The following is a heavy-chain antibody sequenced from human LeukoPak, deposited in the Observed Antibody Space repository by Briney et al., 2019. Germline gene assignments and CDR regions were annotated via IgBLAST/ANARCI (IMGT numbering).Heavy chain of an antibody. J-gene: IGHJ5*02. D-gene: IGHD3-10*01. CDR2: VSTSGST. V-gene: IGHV4-61*02. CDR3: ARDYFGLGGIDA. Sequence: SETLSLTCTVSGDSINSASYHWTWIRQPAGKGLEWIGRVSTSGSTNYNPSLKSRVTISVDTSKNQFSLKLISVTAADTAVYYCARDYFGLGGIDAWGQGALVTVSS. CDR1: GDSINSASYH.